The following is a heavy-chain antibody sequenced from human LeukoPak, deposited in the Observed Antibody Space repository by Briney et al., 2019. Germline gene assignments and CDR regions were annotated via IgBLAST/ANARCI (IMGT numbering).Heavy chain of an antibody. J-gene: IGHJ4*02. CDR3: ARDRGYSTFDF. V-gene: IGHV3-7*04. CDR2: MKEDGSEK. CDR1: GFTFSSYW. Sequence: GGSLRLSCAAPGFTFSSYWMSWVRQAPGKGLEWVANMKEDGSEKNYVDSVKGRFTISRDNAKSSLYLQMNSLRAEDTAVYYCARDRGYSTFDFWGQGTLVIVTS. D-gene: IGHD4-11*01.